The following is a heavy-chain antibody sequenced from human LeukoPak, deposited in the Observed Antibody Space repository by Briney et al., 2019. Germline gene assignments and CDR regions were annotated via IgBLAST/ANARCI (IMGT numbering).Heavy chain of an antibody. CDR3: ASHSSSWSFDY. V-gene: IGHV4-30-2*01. CDR1: GGSISSGGYY. Sequence: SETLSLTCTVSGGSISSGGYYWSWIRQPPGKGLEWIGYIYHSGSTYYNPSLKSRVTISVDGSKNQFSLKLSSVTAADTAVYYCASHSSSWSFDYWGQGTLVTVSS. D-gene: IGHD6-13*01. J-gene: IGHJ4*02. CDR2: IYHSGST.